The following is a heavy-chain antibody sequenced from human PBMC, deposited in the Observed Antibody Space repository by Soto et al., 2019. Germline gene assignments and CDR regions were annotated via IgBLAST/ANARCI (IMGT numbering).Heavy chain of an antibody. J-gene: IGHJ5*02. V-gene: IGHV3-7*03. CDR1: GFTFSSYW. CDR3: ARDAVYSSPPGDGWFDP. CDR2: IKQDGSEK. D-gene: IGHD6-13*01. Sequence: PGGSLRLSCAASGFTFSSYWMSWVRQAPGKGLEWVANIKQDGSEKYYVDSVKGRFTISRDNAKNSLYLQMNSLRAEDTAVYYCARDAVYSSPPGDGWFDPWGQGTLVTVPQ.